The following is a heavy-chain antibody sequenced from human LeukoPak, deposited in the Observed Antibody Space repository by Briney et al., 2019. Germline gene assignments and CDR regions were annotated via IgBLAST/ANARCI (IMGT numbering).Heavy chain of an antibody. J-gene: IGHJ4*02. CDR2: ISYDGSNK. CDR1: GFTFSSYA. D-gene: IGHD3-3*01. CDR3: ARDREADFWSGYSTIDY. V-gene: IGHV3-30-3*01. Sequence: GGSLRLSCVASGFTFSSYAMHWVRQAPGKGLEWVAVISYDGSNKYDAGSVKGRFTISRDNSKNTLYLQMNSLRAEDTAVYYCARDREADFWSGYSTIDYWGQGTLVTVSS.